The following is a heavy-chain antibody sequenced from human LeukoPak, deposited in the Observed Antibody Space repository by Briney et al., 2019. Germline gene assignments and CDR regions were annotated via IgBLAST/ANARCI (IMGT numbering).Heavy chain of an antibody. V-gene: IGHV1-69*04. CDR3: ARESLLHITMIVVVNDDAFDI. J-gene: IGHJ3*02. CDR1: GGTFTSYG. Sequence: SVKLSRTASGGTFTSYGISWERHAPGQGLERMGRIIPILGIANYAQKFQGRVTITADKSTSTAYMQLSSLRSEDTAVYYCARESLLHITMIVVVNDDAFDIWGQGTMVTVSS. D-gene: IGHD3-22*01. CDR2: IIPILGIA.